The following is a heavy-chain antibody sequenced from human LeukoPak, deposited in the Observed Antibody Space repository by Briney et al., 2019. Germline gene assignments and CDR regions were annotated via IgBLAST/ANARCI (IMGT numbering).Heavy chain of an antibody. Sequence: SETLSLTRTVSGGSISSHYWSWIRQPPGKGLEWIGYIYYSGSTNYNPSLKSRVTISVDTSKNQFSLKLSSVTAADTAVYYCARGGWFGELLTHNWFDPWGQGTLVTVSS. J-gene: IGHJ5*02. CDR1: GGSISSHY. D-gene: IGHD3-10*01. V-gene: IGHV4-59*11. CDR3: ARGGWFGELLTHNWFDP. CDR2: IYYSGST.